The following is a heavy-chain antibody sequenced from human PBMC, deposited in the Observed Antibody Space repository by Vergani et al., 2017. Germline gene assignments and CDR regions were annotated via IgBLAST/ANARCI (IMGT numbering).Heavy chain of an antibody. V-gene: IGHV3-7*01. J-gene: IGHJ4*02. Sequence: DVQLVESGGGLVQPGGSLRLTCAASGFTFSSNWMSWVRQAPGKGLEWVAIIKQDGSEKYYVDSVKGRFTISRDNAKNSLYLQMNSLRAEDTAVYYCARGGRYCSNANCYLDFWGQGTLVTVSS. CDR2: IKQDGSEK. CDR1: GFTFSSNW. D-gene: IGHD2-2*01. CDR3: ARGGRYCSNANCYLDF.